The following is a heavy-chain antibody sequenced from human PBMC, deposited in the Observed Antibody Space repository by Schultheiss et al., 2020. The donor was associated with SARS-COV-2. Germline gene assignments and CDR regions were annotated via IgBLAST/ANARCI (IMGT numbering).Heavy chain of an antibody. Sequence: GGSLRLSCAASGFTFSSYAMHWVRQAPGKGLEWVAVISYDGSHKYYADSVKGRFTISRDNSKNTLYLQMNSLRVEDTAVYYCASEMSSWADYYYYGMDVWGQGTTVTVSS. V-gene: IGHV3-30*04. CDR2: ISYDGSHK. J-gene: IGHJ6*02. CDR3: ASEMSSWADYYYYGMDV. D-gene: IGHD6-13*01. CDR1: GFTFSSYA.